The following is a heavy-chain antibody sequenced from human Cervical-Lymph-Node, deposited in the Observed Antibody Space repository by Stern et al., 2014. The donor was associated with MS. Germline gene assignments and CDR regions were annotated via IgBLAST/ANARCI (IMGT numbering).Heavy chain of an antibody. CDR3: ARGPVSAVSGMDV. V-gene: IGHV1-69*01. Sequence: QLVQSGAEVKKPGSSVKVSCKVSGGTFASHSIRWVRQAPGPGLEWMGGIIPLFETPHFARRFQGRVTITTDDATNTAYMDLSFLRYEDTGVYYCARGPVSAVSGMDVWGQGTMVTVSS. D-gene: IGHD6-19*01. CDR1: GGTFASHS. CDR2: IIPLFETP. J-gene: IGHJ6*02.